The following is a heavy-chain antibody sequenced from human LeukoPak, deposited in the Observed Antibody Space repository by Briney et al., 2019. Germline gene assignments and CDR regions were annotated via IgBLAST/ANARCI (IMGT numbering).Heavy chain of an antibody. D-gene: IGHD3-10*01. J-gene: IGHJ4*02. V-gene: IGHV4-39*07. CDR2: IYYSGNT. Sequence: SETLSLTCTVSGGSISSSYYWGWIRQPPGKGLEWIGSIYYSGNTYYNPSLKSRVTISVDTSKNQFSLKLSSVTAADTAVYYCARVNYGSATKEDYWGQGTLVTVSS. CDR3: ARVNYGSATKEDY. CDR1: GGSISSSYY.